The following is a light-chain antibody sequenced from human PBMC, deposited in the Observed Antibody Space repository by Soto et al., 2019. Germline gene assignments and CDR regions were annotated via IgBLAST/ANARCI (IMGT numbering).Light chain of an antibody. CDR2: LEGSGNY. CDR3: ETWDSNTRV. Sequence: QLVLTQSSSASASLGSSVKLTCTLSSGHSSYIIAWHQQQPGKAPRYLMKLEGSGNYNKGSGVPDRFSGSGSGADRYLTISNLQFEDEADYYCETWDSNTRVFGGGTKLTVL. J-gene: IGLJ3*02. V-gene: IGLV4-60*02. CDR1: SGHSSYI.